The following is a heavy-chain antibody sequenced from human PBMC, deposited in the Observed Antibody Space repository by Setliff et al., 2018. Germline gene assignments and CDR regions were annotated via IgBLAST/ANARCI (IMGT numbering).Heavy chain of an antibody. J-gene: IGHJ3*01. CDR2: IITSTGKT. Sequence: ASVKVSCKASGGTFRSYGISWVRQAPGQGLEWMAMIITSTGKTSYAQKFQGRVTVTTDTYTGTGYMELRSLRSDDTAMYFCARFGGSCSSSSCYASDLWGQGTMVTVSS. CDR1: GGTFRSYG. D-gene: IGHD2-2*01. CDR3: ARFGGSCSSSSCYASDL. V-gene: IGHV1-18*01.